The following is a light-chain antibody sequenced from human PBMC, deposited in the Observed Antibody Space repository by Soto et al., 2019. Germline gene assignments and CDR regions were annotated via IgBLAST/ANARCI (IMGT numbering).Light chain of an antibody. V-gene: IGKV3-20*01. J-gene: IGKJ1*01. Sequence: EIALTQSPGTLSLSPGARATLSCRASQSVSSYLAWYQQKPGQAPRLLIYGASSRATGIPDRFSGSGSGTDFTLTISRLEPEDVAVYYCQQYGSSSRTFGQGTKVEIK. CDR2: GAS. CDR1: QSVSSY. CDR3: QQYGSSSRT.